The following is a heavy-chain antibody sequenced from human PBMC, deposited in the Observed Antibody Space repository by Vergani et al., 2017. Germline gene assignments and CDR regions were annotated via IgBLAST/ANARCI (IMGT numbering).Heavy chain of an antibody. J-gene: IGHJ4*02. CDR2: IYHSGGA. CDR1: GGSITSSSYY. D-gene: IGHD3-9*01. V-gene: IGHV4-39*01. Sequence: QLHLQESGPGLVKPSETLSLTCTVSGGSITSSSYYWGWIRQPPGMGLEWIGNIYHSGGAYYNPSLKGRVTISVNTSKNQFSLEVTSVTAADTAIYFCARTESFILRYFHWALWGQGTLVTVSS. CDR3: ARTESFILRYFHWAL.